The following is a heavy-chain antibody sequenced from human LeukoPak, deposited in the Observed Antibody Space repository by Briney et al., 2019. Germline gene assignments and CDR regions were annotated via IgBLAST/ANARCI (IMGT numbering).Heavy chain of an antibody. J-gene: IGHJ4*02. CDR1: GYTFTGYY. D-gene: IGHD6-19*01. CDR2: INPNSGGT. CDR3: ARAGKRQWAYYYFDY. Sequence: ASVKVSCKASGYTFTGYYMHWVRQAPGQGLEWMGWINPNSGGTNYAQKFQGRVTMTRDTSISTAYMELSRLRSDDTAVYYCARAGKRQWAYYYFDYWGQGTLVTVSS. V-gene: IGHV1-2*02.